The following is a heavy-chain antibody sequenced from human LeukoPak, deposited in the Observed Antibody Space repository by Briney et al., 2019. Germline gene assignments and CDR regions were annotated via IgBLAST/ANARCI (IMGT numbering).Heavy chain of an antibody. CDR3: AKVGIVGATRHYFDY. Sequence: PGGTLRLSCAASGFTFSNYGLSWVRQAPGKGLEWVSGITGSGGSTYYADTVKGRFTISRDNSKNTLYLQMNSLRAEGTAVYYCAKVGIVGATRHYFDYWGQGTLVTVSS. J-gene: IGHJ4*02. V-gene: IGHV3-23*01. D-gene: IGHD1-26*01. CDR2: ITGSGGST. CDR1: GFTFSNYG.